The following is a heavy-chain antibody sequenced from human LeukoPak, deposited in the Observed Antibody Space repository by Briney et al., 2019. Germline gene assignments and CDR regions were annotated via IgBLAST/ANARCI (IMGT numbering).Heavy chain of an antibody. CDR1: GFSFTDYP. J-gene: IGHJ4*02. D-gene: IGHD3-9*01. CDR2: IRTTAEGAKYA. V-gene: IGHV3-48*02. Sequence: GGSLRLSCATSGFSFTDYPMNWVRQAPGKGLEWISNIRTTAEGAKYAYYADSVKGRVTISRDDGKNTLYLHMNSLRDDDTAVYYCATDQRYAFDYWGQGIRVTVSS. CDR3: ATDQRYAFDY.